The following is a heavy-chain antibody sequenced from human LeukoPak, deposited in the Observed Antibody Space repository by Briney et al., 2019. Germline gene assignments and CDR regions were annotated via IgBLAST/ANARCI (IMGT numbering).Heavy chain of an antibody. CDR2: IYYSGCT. D-gene: IGHD3-10*01. CDR1: GGSISTYY. Sequence: SETLSLTCTVSGGSISTYYWGWIRQPPGKGLEWIGSIYYSGCTNYNPSLKSRVTISVDTSKNQFSLNPTSVTAADTAVYYCARHKSPLPLHWGQGTLVTVSS. J-gene: IGHJ4*02. CDR3: ARHKSPLPLH. V-gene: IGHV4-39*01.